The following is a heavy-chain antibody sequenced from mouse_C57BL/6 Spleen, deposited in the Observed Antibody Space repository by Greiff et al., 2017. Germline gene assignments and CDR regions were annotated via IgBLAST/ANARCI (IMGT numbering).Heavy chain of an antibody. CDR2: ISNGGGRT. J-gene: IGHJ4*01. CDR1: GFTFSDYY. D-gene: IGHD2-3*01. V-gene: IGHV5-12*01. CDR3: ARPDGGAMDY. Sequence: EVHLVESGGGLVQPGGSLKLSCAASGFTFSDYYMYWVRQTPETRLEWVAYISNGGGRTYYPDTVKGRFTISRDNAKNTLYLQMSRLKSEDTAMYYCARPDGGAMDYWGQGTSVTVSS.